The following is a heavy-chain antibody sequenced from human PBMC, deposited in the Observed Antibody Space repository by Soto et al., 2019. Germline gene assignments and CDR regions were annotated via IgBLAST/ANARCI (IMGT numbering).Heavy chain of an antibody. V-gene: IGHV3-15*07. CDR1: SVSNAW. CDR3: TTDPNIVLVPAAMPPDY. D-gene: IGHD2-2*01. J-gene: IGHJ4*02. CDR2: IKSKTDGGTT. Sequence: SVSNAWMTWVRQAPGKGLEWVGRIKSKTDGGTTDYAAPVKGRFTISRDDSKNTLYLQMNSLKTEDTAVYYCTTDPNIVLVPAAMPPDYWGQGTLVTVSS.